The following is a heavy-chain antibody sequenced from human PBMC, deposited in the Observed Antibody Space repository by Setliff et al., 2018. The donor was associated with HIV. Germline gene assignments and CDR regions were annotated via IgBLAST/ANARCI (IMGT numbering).Heavy chain of an antibody. J-gene: IGHJ5*02. V-gene: IGHV3-53*01. CDR1: GFTVSDTH. CDR2: IYSDGRT. D-gene: IGHD3-16*01. Sequence: GGSLRLSCAASGFTVSDTHMTWARQAPGKGLEWVSFIYSDGRTYYAESVKGRFTISRDDSKNTLYLQMHSLRVEDTAAYYCAKGVKWLDPWGQGIQVTVSS. CDR3: AKGVKWLDP.